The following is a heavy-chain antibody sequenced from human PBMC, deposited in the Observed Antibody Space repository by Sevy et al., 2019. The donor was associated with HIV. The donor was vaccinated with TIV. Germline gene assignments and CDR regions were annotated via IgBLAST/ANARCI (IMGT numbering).Heavy chain of an antibody. CDR2: ISFDGRNK. CDR3: ARDHCTDGACFRSGYFDY. V-gene: IGHV3-30*04. D-gene: IGHD2-8*01. Sequence: GGSLRLSCAASGFTFADHAFHWVRQAPGKGLEWVAIISFDGRNKRVAESVKGRFTISRDDSKSTVYLQMTSLRPEDAAVYYCARDHCTDGACFRSGYFDYRGQGTLVTVSS. CDR1: GFTFADHA. J-gene: IGHJ4*02.